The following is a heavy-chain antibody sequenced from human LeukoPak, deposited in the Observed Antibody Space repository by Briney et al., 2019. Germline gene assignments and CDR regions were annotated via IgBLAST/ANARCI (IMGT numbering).Heavy chain of an antibody. J-gene: IGHJ4*02. Sequence: SETLSLTCAVYGGSFSGYYWSWIRQPPGKGLEWIGEINHSGSTNYNPSLKSRVTMSLDASRNRFSLKLTSLTAADTAVYYCARGAMATTPFFDYWGQGTLVTVSS. CDR3: ARGAMATTPFFDY. V-gene: IGHV4-34*01. CDR2: INHSGST. CDR1: GGSFSGYY. D-gene: IGHD5-24*01.